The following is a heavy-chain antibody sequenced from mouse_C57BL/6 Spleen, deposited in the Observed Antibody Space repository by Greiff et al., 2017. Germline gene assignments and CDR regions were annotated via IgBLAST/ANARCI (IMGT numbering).Heavy chain of an antibody. V-gene: IGHV1-42*01. Sequence: VQLKQSGPELVKPGASVKISCKASGYSFTGYYMNWVKQSPEKSLEWIGEINPSTGGTTYNQKFKAKATLTVDKSSSTAYMQLKSLTSEDSAVYYCARYDYDGYFDYWGQGTTLTVSS. D-gene: IGHD2-4*01. CDR1: GYSFTGYY. CDR2: INPSTGGT. J-gene: IGHJ2*01. CDR3: ARYDYDGYFDY.